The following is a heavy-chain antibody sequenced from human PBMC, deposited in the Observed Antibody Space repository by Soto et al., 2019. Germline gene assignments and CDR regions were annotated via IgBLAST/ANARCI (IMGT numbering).Heavy chain of an antibody. J-gene: IGHJ3*01. Sequence: SETLSLTCIVSGGSVGSGAYYWSWIRQPPGRALEWIGYIQYSGDTNYNSSVKSRVTISVDRYRNRFSLKLTSVTAADTALYYCARHDYADRTFDLWGQGKKVTVSS. CDR3: ARHDYADRTFDL. D-gene: IGHD5-12*01. V-gene: IGHV4-61*08. CDR1: GGSVGSGAYY. CDR2: IQYSGDT.